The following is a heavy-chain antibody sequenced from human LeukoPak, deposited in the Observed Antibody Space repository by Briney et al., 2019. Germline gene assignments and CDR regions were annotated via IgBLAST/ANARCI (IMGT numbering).Heavy chain of an antibody. CDR2: IGVSATAI. CDR3: ARGSWRVARIPDY. D-gene: IGHD5-12*01. J-gene: IGHJ4*02. CDR1: GFTFSDYY. Sequence: GGSLRLSCAASGFTFSDYYLTWIRQAPGRGLEWVSYIGVSATAIHYADSVKGRFTIFRDNAKNSLYLQMNRLRAEDTAVYYCARGSWRVARIPDYWGQGTLVTVSS. V-gene: IGHV3-11*01.